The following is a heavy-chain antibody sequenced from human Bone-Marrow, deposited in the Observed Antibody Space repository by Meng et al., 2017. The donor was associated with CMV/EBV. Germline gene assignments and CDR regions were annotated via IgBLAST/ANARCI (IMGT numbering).Heavy chain of an antibody. D-gene: IGHD2-2*02. J-gene: IGHJ1*01. V-gene: IGHV3-11*04. CDR1: GFTFSDYY. CDR3: VRYCSNSDCYKGSAEYYQH. CDR2: ISGSGIHI. Sequence: GRSLRLSCAASGFTFSDYYMSWIRQAPGKGLEWLSYISGSGIHIYYSDSVKGRFTISRDNAKNSMYLQMNNLRAEDTAVYYCVRYCSNSDCYKGSAEYYQHWGQGTLVTCYS.